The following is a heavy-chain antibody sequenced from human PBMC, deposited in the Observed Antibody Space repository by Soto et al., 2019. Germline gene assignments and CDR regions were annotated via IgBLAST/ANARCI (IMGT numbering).Heavy chain of an antibody. D-gene: IGHD3-3*01. CDR1: GGSFSGYY. V-gene: IGHV4-34*01. CDR2: INHSGST. Sequence: KPSETLSLTCAVYGGSFSGYYWSWIRQPPGKGLEWIGEINHSGSTNYNPSLKSRVTISVDTSKNQFSLKLSSVTAADTAVYYCARGLSFWILRGGGWFDPWGQGTLVTVSS. CDR3: ARGLSFWILRGGGWFDP. J-gene: IGHJ5*02.